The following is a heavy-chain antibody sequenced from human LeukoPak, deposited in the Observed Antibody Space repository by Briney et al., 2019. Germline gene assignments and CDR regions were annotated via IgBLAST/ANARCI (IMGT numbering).Heavy chain of an antibody. V-gene: IGHV3-30*04. CDR2: ISYDGSNK. CDR3: ARSTVGSGYYFDY. D-gene: IGHD3-22*01. J-gene: IGHJ4*02. Sequence: GRSPRLSCAASGFTFSSYAMHWVRQAPGKGLEWVAVISYDGSNKYYADSVKGRFTISRDNSKNTLYLQMNSLRAEDTAVYYCARSTVGSGYYFDYWGQGTLVTVSS. CDR1: GFTFSSYA.